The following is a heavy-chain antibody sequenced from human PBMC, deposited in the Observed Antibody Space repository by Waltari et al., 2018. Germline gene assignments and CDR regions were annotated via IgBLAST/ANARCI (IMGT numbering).Heavy chain of an antibody. J-gene: IGHJ4*02. CDR1: GDSLGEYH. V-gene: IGHV4-4*07. CDR2: LYFSDTT. D-gene: IGHD3-22*01. CDR3: ARHRRDRGDSFDF. Sequence: QVQLQESCPGLVKPSATLSLPCRVSGDSLGEYHCTWIRQTAGKGLEWIGRLYFSDTTNDNPALKSRVSISLDRSKNQISLRLTSVTAEDTALDFCARHRRDRGDSFDFWGQGALVTVSS.